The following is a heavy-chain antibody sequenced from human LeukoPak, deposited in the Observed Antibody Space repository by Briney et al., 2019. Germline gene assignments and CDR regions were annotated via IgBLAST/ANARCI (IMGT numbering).Heavy chain of an antibody. V-gene: IGHV4-34*01. CDR1: GFTFSSYG. Sequence: GSLRLSCAASGFTFSSYGMHWIRQPPGKGLEWIGEINHSGSTNYNPSLESRVTISVDTSKNQFSLKLSSVTAADTAVYNCARGAYYGSGSYLWWGQGTLVTVSS. D-gene: IGHD3-10*01. J-gene: IGHJ4*02. CDR3: ARGAYYGSGSYLW. CDR2: INHSGST.